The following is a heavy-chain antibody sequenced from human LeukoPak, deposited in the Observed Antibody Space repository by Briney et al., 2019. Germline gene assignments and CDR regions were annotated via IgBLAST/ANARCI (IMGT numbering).Heavy chain of an antibody. D-gene: IGHD1-26*01. J-gene: IGHJ4*02. V-gene: IGHV3-66*02. CDR2: IYGGGNS. CDR1: GFTFSTYY. CDR3: ARELTVGATIDY. Sequence: GGSLRLSCAASGFTFSTYYMSWVRQAPGKGLEWVPGIYGGGNSYYAESVTGRFTISRDNSRNTLHLQMNSLRGEDTAVYYCARELTVGATIDYWGQGTLVTVSS.